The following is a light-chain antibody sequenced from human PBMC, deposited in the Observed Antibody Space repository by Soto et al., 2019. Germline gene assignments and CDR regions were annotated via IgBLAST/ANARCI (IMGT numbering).Light chain of an antibody. CDR2: EVS. V-gene: IGLV2-14*01. Sequence: QSVLTQPASVSGSPGQSITISCTGTSSDVGVYNYVSWYQQHPGKAPKLIISEVSNRPSGVSDRFSGSKSGNTASLTISGLHNEDEADYYCSSYTSTYVFGSGTKVTVL. J-gene: IGLJ1*01. CDR3: SSYTSTYV. CDR1: SSDVGVYNY.